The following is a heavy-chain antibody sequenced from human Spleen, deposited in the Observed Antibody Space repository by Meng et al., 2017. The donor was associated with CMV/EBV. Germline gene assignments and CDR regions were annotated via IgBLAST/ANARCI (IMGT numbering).Heavy chain of an antibody. Sequence: GPTLVKPTQTLTLTCTFSGFSLSTKGMCVSWVRQPPGKALEWLALIEWDDDKNYSTSLKTRLTISKDTSKNQVVLRMTNMDPVDTATYYCARTKGSVVGDGFDVWGQGTMVTVSS. CDR1: GFSLSTKGMC. CDR3: ARTKGSVVGDGFDV. J-gene: IGHJ3*01. V-gene: IGHV2-70*18. D-gene: IGHD2-15*01. CDR2: IEWDDDK.